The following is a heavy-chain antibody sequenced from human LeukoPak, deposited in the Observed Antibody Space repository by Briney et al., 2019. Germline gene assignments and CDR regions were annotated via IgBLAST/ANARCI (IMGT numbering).Heavy chain of an antibody. CDR3: ARGTYMVRGVSPFDY. V-gene: IGHV1-2*02. CDR2: INPNSGGT. Sequence: GASVKVSCMASGYTFTGYFMHWVRQAPGQGLEWMGWINPNSGGTNYAQKFQGRVTMTRDTSISTAYMELSRLKSDDTAVYYCARGTYMVRGVSPFDYWGQGTLVTVSS. D-gene: IGHD3-10*01. J-gene: IGHJ4*02. CDR1: GYTFTGYF.